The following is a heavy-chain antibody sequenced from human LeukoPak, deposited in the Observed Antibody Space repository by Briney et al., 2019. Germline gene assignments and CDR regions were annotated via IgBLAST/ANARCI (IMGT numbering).Heavy chain of an antibody. CDR2: IYYSGTT. V-gene: IGHV4-59*01. Sequence: SETLSLTCTVSGGSISSYYWSWIRQPPGKGLEWIGYIYYSGTTSYNPSLKSRVTISVDTSKNRFSLKLSSVTAADTAVYYCARGLGYYDSSVGYWGQGTLVTVSS. CDR3: ARGLGYYDSSVGY. CDR1: GGSISSYY. J-gene: IGHJ4*02. D-gene: IGHD3-22*01.